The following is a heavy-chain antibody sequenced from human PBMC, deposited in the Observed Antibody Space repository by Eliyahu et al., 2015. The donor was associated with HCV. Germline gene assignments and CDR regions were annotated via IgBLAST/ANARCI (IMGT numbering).Heavy chain of an antibody. D-gene: IGHD3-10*01. CDR3: TKQTTMIRGVADY. CDR1: GFSFDRYA. V-gene: IGHV3-9*01. J-gene: IGHJ4*02. Sequence: EVQLVESGGGLVQPGRSLRISCAASGFSFDRYAMHWVRQAPGKGLEWVSGITWNSGSIVYADSVKGRFITSRDNANSALYLQMNSLRREDTAVYYCTKQTTMIRGVADYWGQGTLVTVSS. CDR2: ITWNSGSI.